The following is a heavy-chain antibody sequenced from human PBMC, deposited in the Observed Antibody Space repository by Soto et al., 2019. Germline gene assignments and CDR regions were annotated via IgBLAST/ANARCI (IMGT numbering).Heavy chain of an antibody. CDR2: INAGNGNT. J-gene: IGHJ1*01. Sequence: QVQLVQSGAEVKKPGASVKVSCKASGYTFTSYAMHWVRQAPGQRLEWMGWINAGNGNTKYSQKFQGRVTITRDTSASTAYMELSSLRSEDTAVYYCARGGIKGIAVAGTVGVQHWGQGTLVTVSS. D-gene: IGHD6-19*01. CDR1: GYTFTSYA. V-gene: IGHV1-3*01. CDR3: ARGGIKGIAVAGTVGVQH.